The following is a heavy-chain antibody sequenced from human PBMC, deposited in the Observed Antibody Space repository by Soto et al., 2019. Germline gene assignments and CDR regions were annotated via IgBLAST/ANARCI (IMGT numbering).Heavy chain of an antibody. CDR1: GFTVSSNY. V-gene: IGHV3-53*01. D-gene: IGHD2-2*01. CDR2: IYSGGST. J-gene: IGHJ6*02. CDR3: ARSSTSYGMDV. Sequence: PGGSLRLSCAASGFTVSSNYMSWVRQAPGKGLEWVSVIYSGGSTYYADSVKGRFTISRDNSKNTLYLQMNSLRAEDTAVYYCARSSTSYGMDVWGQGTTVTVSS.